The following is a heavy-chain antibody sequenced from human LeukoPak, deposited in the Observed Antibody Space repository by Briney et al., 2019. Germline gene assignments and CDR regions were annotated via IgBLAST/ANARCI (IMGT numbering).Heavy chain of an antibody. V-gene: IGHV3-7*01. J-gene: IGHJ4*02. Sequence: PGGSLRLSCVTSGFSFSNYWMNWVRLAPGKGLEWVAIIKADGSEEHYVDSVRGRFTVSRDNAKNSLYLQMSSLRVEDTAVYYCALSNYGPENWGQGTLVTVSS. CDR2: IKADGSEE. D-gene: IGHD1-7*01. CDR1: GFSFSNYW. CDR3: ALSNYGPEN.